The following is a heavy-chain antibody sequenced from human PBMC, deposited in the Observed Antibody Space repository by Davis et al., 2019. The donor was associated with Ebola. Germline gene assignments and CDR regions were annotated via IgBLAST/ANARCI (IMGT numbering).Heavy chain of an antibody. V-gene: IGHV4-59*08. D-gene: IGHD6-19*01. Sequence: PSETLSLTCTVSGGSISSYYWSWIRQPPGKGLEWIGYIYYSGSTNYNPSLKSRVTISVDTSKNQFSLKLSSVTAADTAVYYCARHGASEWYSSGWPGGGSGMDVWGQGTTVTVSS. CDR1: GGSISSYY. J-gene: IGHJ6*02. CDR2: IYYSGST. CDR3: ARHGASEWYSSGWPGGGSGMDV.